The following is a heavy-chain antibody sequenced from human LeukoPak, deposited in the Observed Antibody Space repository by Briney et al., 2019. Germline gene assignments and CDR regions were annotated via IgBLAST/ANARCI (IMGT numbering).Heavy chain of an antibody. Sequence: ASVKVSCKASGYTFTNYGINWVRQATGQGLEWMGWMNPNSGNTGYAQKFQGRVTITRNTSISTAYMELSSLRSEDTAVYYCAGGKRGYNYYYMDVWGKGTTVTVSS. V-gene: IGHV1-8*03. CDR1: GYTFTNYG. CDR2: MNPNSGNT. D-gene: IGHD5-12*01. CDR3: AGGKRGYNYYYMDV. J-gene: IGHJ6*03.